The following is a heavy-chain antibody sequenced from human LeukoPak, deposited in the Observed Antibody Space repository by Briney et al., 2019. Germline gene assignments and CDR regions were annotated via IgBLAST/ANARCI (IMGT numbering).Heavy chain of an antibody. Sequence: ASVKVSCKTSGYTFTDYYLHWVRQAPGQGLEWVGWIHPNTGATHYAQRFQGRLTMTRDTSISTVYMELTRLRSDDTAVYYCARDMGRYSGYDYDYWGQGTLVTASS. CDR1: GYTFTDYY. CDR3: ARDMGRYSGYDYDY. D-gene: IGHD5-12*01. V-gene: IGHV1-2*02. CDR2: IHPNTGAT. J-gene: IGHJ4*02.